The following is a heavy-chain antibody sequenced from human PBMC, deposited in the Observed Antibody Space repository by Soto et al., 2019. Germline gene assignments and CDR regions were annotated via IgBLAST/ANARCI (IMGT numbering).Heavy chain of an antibody. CDR2: ITSSGATT. CDR1: GFTFISYA. V-gene: IGHV3-23*01. Sequence: PGGSLRLSCAASGFTFISYAMSWVRQAPGKGLEWVSSITSSGATTYYADSVKGRFIISRDNSKNTLHLQMNSLRAEDTAVYYCAKGGYSHGYIDHCGQGTLVTVSS. J-gene: IGHJ4*02. CDR3: AKGGYSHGYIDH. D-gene: IGHD5-18*01.